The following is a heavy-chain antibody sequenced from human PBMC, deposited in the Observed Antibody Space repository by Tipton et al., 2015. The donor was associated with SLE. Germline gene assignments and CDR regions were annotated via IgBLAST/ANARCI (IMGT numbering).Heavy chain of an antibody. V-gene: IGHV4-34*01. J-gene: IGHJ6*02. CDR1: GGSLSGYY. CDR3: ARLRISGVLTGSYEYGMDV. Sequence: TLSLTCVVHGGSLSGYYWSWIRQPPGKGLGWIGEINHSGSSNSNPPLKSRVTMSVDTSKNQFSLNLTSVTAADTAVYYCARLRISGVLTGSYEYGMDVWGQGTAVTVSS. D-gene: IGHD3-3*01. CDR2: INHSGSS.